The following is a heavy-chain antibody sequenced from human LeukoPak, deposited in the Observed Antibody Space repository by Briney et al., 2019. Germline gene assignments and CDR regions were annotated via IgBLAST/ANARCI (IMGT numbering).Heavy chain of an antibody. Sequence: GGSLRLPCGASGFTFSSYWMHWVRQAPGKWLVWVSRINNDGSSTSYADSVQGRFTISRDNSKNTLYLQMNSLRAEDTAVYYCARFRVDYYDSSGYGTFDYWGQGTLVTVSS. J-gene: IGHJ4*02. CDR3: ARFRVDYYDSSGYGTFDY. CDR2: INNDGSST. CDR1: GFTFSSYW. D-gene: IGHD3-22*01. V-gene: IGHV3-74*01.